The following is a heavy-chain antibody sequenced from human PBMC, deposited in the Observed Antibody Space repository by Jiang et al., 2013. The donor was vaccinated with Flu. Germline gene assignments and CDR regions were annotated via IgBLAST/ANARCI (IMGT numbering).Heavy chain of an antibody. CDR1: GDSVSNNSAA. D-gene: IGHD5-24*01. CDR2: TYYRSSWIY. CDR3: TSGNYYFGS. V-gene: IGHV6-1*01. Sequence: QTLSLTCAISGDSVSNNSAAWVWIRQSPSRGLEWLGRTYYRSSWIYEYAASVKGRITIIPDTSRNQFSLQLSPVTPEDTAMYYCTSGNYYFGSWGQGTLVTVSP. J-gene: IGHJ4*02.